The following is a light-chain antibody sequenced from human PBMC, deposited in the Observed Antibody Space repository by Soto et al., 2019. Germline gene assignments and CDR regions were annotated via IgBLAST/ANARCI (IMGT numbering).Light chain of an antibody. CDR2: YNY. J-gene: IGLJ3*02. CDR1: NSNIGSHG. Sequence: QAVVTQPPSASGTPWQRVTISCSGSNSNIGSHGVNWYQQLPGAAPKLLIYYNYQRPSGVPDRFSATKSGTSASLAISGRKAEDEAGYYCAAWDDSLNGWVFGGGTKLTVL. V-gene: IGLV1-44*01. CDR3: AAWDDSLNGWV.